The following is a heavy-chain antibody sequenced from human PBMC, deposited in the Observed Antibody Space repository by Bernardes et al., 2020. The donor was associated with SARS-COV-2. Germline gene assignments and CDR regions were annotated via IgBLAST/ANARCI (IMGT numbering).Heavy chain of an antibody. D-gene: IGHD6-13*01. J-gene: IGHJ4*02. CDR1: GFTLSDFG. V-gene: IGHV3-30*18. CDR3: AKDRLIAAPNRGFDY. Sequence: SLRLSCAASGFTLSDFGMHWVRQAPGKGLEWVAVIPYGGHHENYADSVKGRFTIFRDNSKNTLYLQMNSLRVEDTAVYYCAKDRLIAAPNRGFDYWGQGTPVTVSS. CDR2: IPYGGHHE.